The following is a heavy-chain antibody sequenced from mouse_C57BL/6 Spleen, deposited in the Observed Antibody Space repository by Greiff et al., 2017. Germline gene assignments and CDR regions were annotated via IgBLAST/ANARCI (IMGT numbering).Heavy chain of an antibody. Sequence: EVQVVESGPGLVKPSQSLSLTCSVTGYSITSGYYWNWIRQFPGNKLEWMGYISYDGSNNYNPSLKNRISITRDTSKNQFFLKLNSVTTEDTATYYCARDYGSPLDYWGQGTTLTVSS. CDR3: ARDYGSPLDY. CDR1: GYSITSGYY. D-gene: IGHD1-1*01. J-gene: IGHJ2*01. CDR2: ISYDGSN. V-gene: IGHV3-6*01.